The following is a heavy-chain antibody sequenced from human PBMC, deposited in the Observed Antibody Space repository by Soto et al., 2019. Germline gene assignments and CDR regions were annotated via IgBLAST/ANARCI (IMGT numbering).Heavy chain of an antibody. CDR3: ALKVVTYYDN. V-gene: IGHV1-46*01. Sequence: QVQLVQSGAEVKKPGASVRISCRASGYSFTSTYVHSVRQAPGQGPEWMGIINPAGGTTYYAQKFQGRLTITSDTSTDTVFMDLNDLTSEDTAVYFCALKVVTYYDNWGQGTLLTVSS. CDR1: GYSFTSTY. CDR2: INPAGGTT. D-gene: IGHD2-21*02. J-gene: IGHJ4*02.